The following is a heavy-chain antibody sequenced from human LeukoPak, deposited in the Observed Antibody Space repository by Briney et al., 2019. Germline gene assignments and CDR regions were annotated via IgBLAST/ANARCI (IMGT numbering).Heavy chain of an antibody. CDR1: GYTFTSYG. D-gene: IGHD2-2*01. J-gene: IGHJ5*02. Sequence: ASVKVSCKASGYTFTSYGISWVRQAPRQGLEWMGWISAYNGHTNYAQNLQGRVTMTTDTSTSTAYMELRSLRSDDTAVYYCARVPCTSASCVNWFDPWGQGTLVTVSS. CDR2: ISAYNGHT. CDR3: ARVPCTSASCVNWFDP. V-gene: IGHV1-18*01.